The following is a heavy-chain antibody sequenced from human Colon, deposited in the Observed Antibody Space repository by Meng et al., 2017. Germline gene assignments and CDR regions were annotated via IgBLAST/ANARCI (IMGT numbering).Heavy chain of an antibody. CDR1: GYTFSGYN. J-gene: IGHJ4*02. CDR3: ARDITGDGLVFIDF. V-gene: IGHV1-2*02. CDR2: INAKSGDT. Sequence: ASVKVSCKASGYTFSGYNIQWVRQAPGQGLEWMGWINAKSGDTNYAQKFQGRVTMTRDTSITTAYMELRRLRSDDTAMYYCARDITGDGLVFIDFWGQGPLVTVSS. D-gene: IGHD7-27*01.